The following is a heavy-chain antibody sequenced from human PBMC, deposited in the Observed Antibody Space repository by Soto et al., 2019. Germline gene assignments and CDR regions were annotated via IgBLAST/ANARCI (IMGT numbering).Heavy chain of an antibody. D-gene: IGHD3-10*01. V-gene: IGHV4-31*03. Sequence: QVQLQESGPGLVKPSQTLSLTCSYCCGSISRVGFYWSWIRQHPGKGLEGLGYLYYTGSSSNNPCRKIRLTLSVDTSQNQFSLKLSSVTAADTAVYYSANFRGWPTYYFDYYGRATLVNVSS. CDR3: ANFRGWPTYYFDY. J-gene: IGHJ4*02. CDR2: LYYTGSS. CDR1: CGSISRVGFY.